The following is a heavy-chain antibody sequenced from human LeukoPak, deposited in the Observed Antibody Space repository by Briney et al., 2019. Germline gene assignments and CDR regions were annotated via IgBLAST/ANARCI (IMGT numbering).Heavy chain of an antibody. CDR3: ARDSLNCPFDY. CDR2: ISRSASTI. Sequence: GGSLILSCAASGFTVSDYEMNWVRQAPGKGLEWVSYISRSASTIYYADSVKGRFTISRDNAKNSLYLQMNSLRAEDTAVYYCARDSLNCPFDYWGQGTLVTVSS. CDR1: GFTVSDYE. V-gene: IGHV3-48*03. J-gene: IGHJ4*02. D-gene: IGHD1-20*01.